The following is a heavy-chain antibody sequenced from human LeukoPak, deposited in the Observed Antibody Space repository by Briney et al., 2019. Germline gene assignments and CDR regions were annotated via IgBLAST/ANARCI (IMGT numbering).Heavy chain of an antibody. CDR2: INHSGST. CDR3: ARGYSGYVRRFVY. V-gene: IGHV4-34*01. J-gene: IGHJ4*02. D-gene: IGHD5-12*01. CDR1: GGSFSGYY. Sequence: SETLSLTCAVYGGSFSGYYWSWIRQPPGKGQEWIGEINHSGSTNYNPSLKSRVTISVDTSKNQFSLKLGSVTAADTAVYYCARGYSGYVRRFVYWGQGTLVTVSS.